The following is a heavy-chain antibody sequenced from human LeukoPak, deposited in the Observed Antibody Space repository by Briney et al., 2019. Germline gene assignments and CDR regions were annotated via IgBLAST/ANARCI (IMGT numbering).Heavy chain of an antibody. CDR3: ARDQDDYSGYWHYYYHMDV. J-gene: IGHJ6*02. Sequence: PGGSLRLSCAASGFTFNSYGMHWVRQAPGKGLEWVAFIRYDGSNKYYADSVKGRFTISRDNSKNTLYLQMNSLRAEDTAVYYCARDQDDYSGYWHYYYHMDVWGQGTTVTVSS. CDR1: GFTFNSYG. D-gene: IGHD3-22*01. V-gene: IGHV3-30*02. CDR2: IRYDGSNK.